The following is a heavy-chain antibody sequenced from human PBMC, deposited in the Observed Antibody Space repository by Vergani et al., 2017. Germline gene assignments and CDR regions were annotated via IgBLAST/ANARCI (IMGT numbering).Heavy chain of an antibody. CDR3: ARDWPGYYDSSGYLDAFDI. J-gene: IGHJ3*02. V-gene: IGHV3-11*01. CDR2: ISSSGRTI. CDR1: GFTFSDYY. D-gene: IGHD3-22*01. Sequence: VQLLESGGGLVQPGGSLRLSCAASGFTFSDYYMSWIRQAPGKGLEWVSYISSSGRTIYYADSVKGRFTISRDKAKNSLYLQMNSLRAEDTAVYYCARDWPGYYDSSGYLDAFDIWGQGTMVTVAS.